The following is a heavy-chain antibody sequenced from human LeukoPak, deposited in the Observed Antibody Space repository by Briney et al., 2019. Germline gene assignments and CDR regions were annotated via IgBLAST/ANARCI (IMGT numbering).Heavy chain of an antibody. D-gene: IGHD6-13*01. CDR2: IYYSGST. J-gene: IGHJ4*02. CDR3: ARARVAAAGTGVYYFDY. CDR1: GGSISSGGYY. V-gene: IGHV4-31*03. Sequence: SETLSLTCTVSGGSISSGGYYWSWIRQHPGKGLEWIGYIYYSGSTYYNPSLKSRVTISVDTSKNQFSLKLSSVTAADTAVYYCARARVAAAGTGVYYFDYWGQGTLVTVSS.